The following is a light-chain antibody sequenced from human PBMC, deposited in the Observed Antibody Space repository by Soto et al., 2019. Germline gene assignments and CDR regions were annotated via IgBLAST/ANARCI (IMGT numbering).Light chain of an antibody. Sequence: EIVMTQSPATLSVSPGERATLSCRASQSVSSNLAWYQQKPGQAPRFLIYGASTRATGIPARFSGSGSGTEFTLTISSLEPEDFAVYYCQQRSNWPRFTFGPGTKVDIK. J-gene: IGKJ3*01. V-gene: IGKV3-15*01. CDR2: GAS. CDR1: QSVSSN. CDR3: QQRSNWPRFT.